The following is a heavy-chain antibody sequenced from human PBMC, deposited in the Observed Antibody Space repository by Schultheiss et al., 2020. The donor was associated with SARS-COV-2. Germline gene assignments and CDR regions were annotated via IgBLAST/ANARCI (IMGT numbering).Heavy chain of an antibody. D-gene: IGHD4-17*01. Sequence: SVKVSCKASGGTFSSYAISWVRQAPGQGLEWMGGIIPIFGTANYAQKFQGRVTITADESTSTAYMELSSLRSEDTAVYYCARDQVAVYGDYLGGWFDPWGQGTLVTVSS. CDR2: IIPIFGTA. V-gene: IGHV1-69*13. J-gene: IGHJ5*02. CDR3: ARDQVAVYGDYLGGWFDP. CDR1: GGTFSSYA.